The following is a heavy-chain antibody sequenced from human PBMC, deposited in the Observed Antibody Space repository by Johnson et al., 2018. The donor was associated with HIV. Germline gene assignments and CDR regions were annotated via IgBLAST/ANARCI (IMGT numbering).Heavy chain of an antibody. J-gene: IGHJ3*02. CDR1: GFTFSDFY. CDR3: AGGRGWVTLNAFDM. V-gene: IGHV3-11*04. D-gene: IGHD4-23*01. Sequence: QMLLVESGGGLVKPGGSLRLSCAVSGFTFSDFYMSWIRQAPVKVLEWVSYISSSGGTIYYADSVKGRFTISRDNAKNSLYLQMNRLRADDTAVYYCAGGRGWVTLNAFDMWGQGTLVTVSS. CDR2: ISSSGGTI.